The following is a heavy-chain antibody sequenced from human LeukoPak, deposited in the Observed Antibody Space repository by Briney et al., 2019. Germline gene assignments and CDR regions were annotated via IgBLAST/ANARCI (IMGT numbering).Heavy chain of an antibody. V-gene: IGHV1-69*05. Sequence: SVKVSCKASGGTFSSYAISLVRQAPGQGLEWMGRIIPIFGTANYAQKFQGRVTITTDESTSTAYMELSSLRSEDTAVYYCARDQQLEGAFDIWGQGTMVTVSS. CDR1: GGTFSSYA. D-gene: IGHD5-18*01. CDR3: ARDQQLEGAFDI. J-gene: IGHJ3*02. CDR2: IIPIFGTA.